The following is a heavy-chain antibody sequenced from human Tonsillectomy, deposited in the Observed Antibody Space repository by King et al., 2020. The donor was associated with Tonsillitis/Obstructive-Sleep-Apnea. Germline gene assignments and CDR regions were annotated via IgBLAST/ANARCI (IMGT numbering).Heavy chain of an antibody. J-gene: IGHJ3*01. CDR2: LYYSGST. Sequence: QLQESGPGLVKPSETLSLTCTVSGGSISSSKYYWGWIRQPPGKGLEWIGSLYYSGSTYYSSSLKSRVTIFVDTSKNQFFLNLNSVTAADTAVYHCARYMEVWWQPSLGAFDFWGQGTMVTVSS. CDR1: GGSISSSKYY. D-gene: IGHD2-15*01. V-gene: IGHV4-39*01. CDR3: ARYMEVWWQPSLGAFDF.